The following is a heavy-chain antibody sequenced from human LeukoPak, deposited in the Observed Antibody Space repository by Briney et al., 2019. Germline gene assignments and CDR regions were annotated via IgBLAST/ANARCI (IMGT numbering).Heavy chain of an antibody. J-gene: IGHJ4*02. CDR1: GYSFTSYW. D-gene: IGHD5-18*01. V-gene: IGHV5-51*01. CDR3: ARQTAMGRSGDY. CDR2: IDPSDSDT. Sequence: GESLKISCKASGYSFTSYWIGWVRQMPGKGLEWMGIIDPSDSDTRYTPSFQGQVTISADKSLPTAYLQWNSLKASDTAMYYCARQTAMGRSGDYWGQGTLVIV.